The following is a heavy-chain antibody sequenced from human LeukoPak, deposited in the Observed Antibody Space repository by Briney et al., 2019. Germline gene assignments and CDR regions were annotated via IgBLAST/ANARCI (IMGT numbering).Heavy chain of an antibody. Sequence: SETLSLTCTVSGVSVSSGTYYWSWIRQPPGKGLEWIGYTYYSGSTNYNPSLMSRVTISVDTSKNQFSLKLSSVTAADTAVYYCARDLGGLTGHYFDYWGQGTLVTVSS. V-gene: IGHV4-61*01. J-gene: IGHJ4*02. D-gene: IGHD1-20*01. CDR3: ARDLGGLTGHYFDY. CDR1: GVSVSSGTYY. CDR2: TYYSGST.